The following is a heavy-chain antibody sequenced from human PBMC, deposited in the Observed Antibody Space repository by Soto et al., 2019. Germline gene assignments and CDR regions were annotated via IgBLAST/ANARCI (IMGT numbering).Heavy chain of an antibody. J-gene: IGHJ5*02. CDR3: ARGSLGRSWPKRDNWFDP. D-gene: IGHD6-13*01. V-gene: IGHV4-34*01. CDR2: INHSGST. CDR1: GGSFSGYY. Sequence: LETLSLTCAVYGGSFSGYYWSWIRQHPGKGLEWIGEINHSGSTNYNPSLKSRVTISVDTSKNQFSLKLSSVTAADTAVYYCARGSLGRSWPKRDNWFDPWGQGTLVTVSS.